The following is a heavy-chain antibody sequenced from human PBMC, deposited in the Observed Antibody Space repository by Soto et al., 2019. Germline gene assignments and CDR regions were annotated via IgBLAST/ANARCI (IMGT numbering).Heavy chain of an antibody. Sequence: GGSLRLSCAASGFTFSNYNMNWVRQAPGKGLEWVSSISSSGDYMYYADSVKGRFTISSDNPKNSLYLQMDGLTAEDTAVYFCARQGGVVGYYYYGMDVWGQGTTVTVSS. J-gene: IGHJ6*02. CDR3: ARQGGVVGYYYYGMDV. D-gene: IGHD1-26*01. CDR2: ISSSGDYM. CDR1: GFTFSNYN. V-gene: IGHV3-21*01.